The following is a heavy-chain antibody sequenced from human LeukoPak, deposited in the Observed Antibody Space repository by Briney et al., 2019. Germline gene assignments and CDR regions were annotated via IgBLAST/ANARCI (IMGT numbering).Heavy chain of an antibody. CDR3: ARDLAPYYYDSSGVDY. CDR1: GFTFSSYA. V-gene: IGHV3-23*01. J-gene: IGHJ4*02. Sequence: GGSLRLSCAASGFTFSSYAMSWVRQAPGKGLEWVSAISGSGGSTYYADSVKGRFTISRDNSKNTLYLQMNSLRAEDTAVYYCARDLAPYYYDSSGVDYWGQGTLVTVSS. D-gene: IGHD3-22*01. CDR2: ISGSGGST.